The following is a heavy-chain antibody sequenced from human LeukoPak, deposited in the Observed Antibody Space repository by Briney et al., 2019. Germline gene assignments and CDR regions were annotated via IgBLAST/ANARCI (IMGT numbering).Heavy chain of an antibody. D-gene: IGHD6-19*01. CDR3: ARGDSLSSGWYYFDY. CDR2: IYHSGST. Sequence: SETLSLTCTVSGYSISSGYYWGWIRQPPGKGLEWVGIIYHSGSTYYNPSLKSRVTISVDTSKNQFSLKLSSVTAADTAVYYCARGDSLSSGWYYFDYWGQGTLATVSS. CDR1: GYSISSGYY. V-gene: IGHV4-38-2*02. J-gene: IGHJ4*02.